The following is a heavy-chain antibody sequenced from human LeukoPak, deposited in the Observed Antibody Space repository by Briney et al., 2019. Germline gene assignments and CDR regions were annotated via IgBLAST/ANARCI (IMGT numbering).Heavy chain of an antibody. CDR1: GYTFTGYY. CDR3: ARRYCSSTSCYIPFDY. CDR2: INPSGGST. D-gene: IGHD2-2*02. Sequence: ASVKVSCKASGYTFTGYYMHWVRQAPGQGLEWMGIINPSGGSTSYAQKFQGRVTMTRDMSTSTVYMELSSLRSEDTAVYYCARRYCSSTSCYIPFDYWGQGTLVTVSS. V-gene: IGHV1-46*01. J-gene: IGHJ4*02.